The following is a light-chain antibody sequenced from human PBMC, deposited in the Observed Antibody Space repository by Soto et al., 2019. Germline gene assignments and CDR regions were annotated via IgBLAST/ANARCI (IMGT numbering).Light chain of an antibody. V-gene: IGKV1-33*01. CDR3: QQYGDLPLS. J-gene: IGKJ3*01. CDR1: QDISNY. Sequence: DIQMTQSPSSLSASVGDRVTITCQASQDISNYLNWYQQKPGKAPKLLIYDASNLETGVPSRFSGSGSGTDFPFTISSLQPEDSATYSCQQYGDLPLSFGPGAKVDV. CDR2: DAS.